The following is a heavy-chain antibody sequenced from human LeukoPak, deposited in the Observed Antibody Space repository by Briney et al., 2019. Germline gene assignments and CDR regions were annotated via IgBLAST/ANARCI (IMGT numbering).Heavy chain of an antibody. CDR1: GFTFSSYA. CDR2: ISYDGSNK. V-gene: IGHV3-30*04. J-gene: IGHJ3*02. CDR3: ARDQLGFSPHVFDI. Sequence: PGGSLRLSCAASGFTFSSYAMHWVRQAPGKGLEWVAVISYDGSNKYYADSVKGRFTISRDNSKNTLYLQMNSLRAEDTAVYYCARDQLGFSPHVFDIWGQGTMVTVSS. D-gene: IGHD2-2*01.